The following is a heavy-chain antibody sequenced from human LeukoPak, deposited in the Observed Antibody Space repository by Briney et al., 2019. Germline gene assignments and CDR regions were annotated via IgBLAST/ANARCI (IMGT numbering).Heavy chain of an antibody. Sequence: PGGSLRLSCAASGFTVSSSYMSWVRRAPGKGLEWVSVIYSGGRTKYADSVKGRFTISRDNSKNTLYLQMNSLRAEDTAVYYCARGERLFDYWGQGTLVTVSS. CDR1: GFTVSSSY. V-gene: IGHV3-53*01. CDR2: IYSGGRT. J-gene: IGHJ4*02. CDR3: ARGERLFDY.